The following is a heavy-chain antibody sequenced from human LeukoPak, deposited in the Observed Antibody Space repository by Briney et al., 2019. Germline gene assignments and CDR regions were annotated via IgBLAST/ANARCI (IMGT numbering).Heavy chain of an antibody. CDR3: ARDQSMDSHPGSCRRNPEAGYYMDV. CDR1: GFTVSTNY. J-gene: IGHJ6*03. CDR2: FYSCGST. V-gene: IGHV3-66*01. Sequence: GGSLRLSCAASGFTVSTNYMSWVRQAPGKGLEWVSVFYSCGSTYYADSVKGRFTISRDNSKNTLYLQMNSLRAEDTAVYYCARDQSMDSHPGSCRRNPEAGYYMDVWGKGTTVTVSS. D-gene: IGHD2-15*01.